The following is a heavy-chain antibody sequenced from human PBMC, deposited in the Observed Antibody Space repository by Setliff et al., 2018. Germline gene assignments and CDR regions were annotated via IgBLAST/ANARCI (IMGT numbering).Heavy chain of an antibody. V-gene: IGHV4-39*01. Sequence: SETLSLTCTVSGGSISSSSYYWGWIRQPPGKGLEWIGSIYYSGSTYYNPSLKSRVTISVDTSKNQFSLKLTSVTAADTAVYYCVRPGGATVVARHFDYWGSGILVTVS. J-gene: IGHJ4*01. D-gene: IGHD2-15*01. CDR1: GGSISSSSYY. CDR2: IYYSGST. CDR3: VRPGGATVVARHFDY.